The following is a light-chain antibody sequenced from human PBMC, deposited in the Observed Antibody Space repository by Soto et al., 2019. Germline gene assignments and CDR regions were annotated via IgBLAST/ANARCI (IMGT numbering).Light chain of an antibody. CDR3: QQYDSSPRT. Sequence: EMVLTQSPGTLYLSPGERATLSCRASQSVGNNYLVWYQQKPGQAPRFLMYDASTRATGLPDRFSGSGSGTDFTRTISRLEPEDFAIYYWQQYDSSPRTVGGGTKVELK. J-gene: IGKJ4*01. CDR1: QSVGNNY. V-gene: IGKV3-20*01. CDR2: DAS.